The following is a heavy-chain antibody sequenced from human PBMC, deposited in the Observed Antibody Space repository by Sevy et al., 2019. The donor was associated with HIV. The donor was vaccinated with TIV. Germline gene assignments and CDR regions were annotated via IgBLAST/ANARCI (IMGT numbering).Heavy chain of an antibody. V-gene: IGHV3-49*03. CDR2: IRSETYGGTT. CDR1: GFTSGDYI. CDR3: TRTSYYYDSGSYFGMDV. J-gene: IGHJ6*02. D-gene: IGHD3-10*01. Sequence: GGSLRLSCTPSGFTSGDYILTWFRQAPGKGLEWVGFIRSETYGGTTEYAASVKGRITVSRDDSKNIAYLRMNSLKTEDTAVYYCTRTSYYYDSGSYFGMDVWGQGTTVTVSS.